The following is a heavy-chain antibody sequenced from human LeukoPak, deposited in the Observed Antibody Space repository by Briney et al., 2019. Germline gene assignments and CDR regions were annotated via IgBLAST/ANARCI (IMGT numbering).Heavy chain of an antibody. V-gene: IGHV3-33*08. CDR3: ATGSVYYYSH. D-gene: IGHD3-22*01. CDR1: GFSFSTQR. J-gene: IGHJ4*02. CDR2: AYDDGSNK. Sequence: QSGGSLRLSCAASGFSFSTQRMHWVRQAPGKGLEWVAVAYDDGSNKYYADSVKGRFTISRDNSKNTLYVQMNSLRVEDTAVYYCATGSVYYYSHWGQGTLVTVSS.